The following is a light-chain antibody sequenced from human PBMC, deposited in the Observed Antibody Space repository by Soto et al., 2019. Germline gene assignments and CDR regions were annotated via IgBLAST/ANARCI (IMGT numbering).Light chain of an antibody. CDR2: GAS. V-gene: IGKV3-20*01. Sequence: EFVLTQSPGTLSLSPGERATLSCRASQSVSSSYLAWYQQKPGQAPRLLIYGASSRATGIPDRFSGSGSGTDFTLTISRLEPEDFVVYYCQQYGSSLMYTFGQGTKLEIK. CDR1: QSVSSSY. J-gene: IGKJ2*01. CDR3: QQYGSSLMYT.